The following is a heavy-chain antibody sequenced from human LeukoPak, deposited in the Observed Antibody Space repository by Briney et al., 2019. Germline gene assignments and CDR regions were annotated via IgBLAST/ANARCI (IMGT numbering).Heavy chain of an antibody. J-gene: IGHJ4*02. Sequence: SETLSLTCAVSGGSISSGGYSWSWIRQPPGKGLEWIGSIYYSGSTYYNPSLKSRVTISVDTSRNQFSLRLSSVTAADTAVYYCARAGETGEFDYWGQGTLVTVSS. V-gene: IGHV4-30-4*01. CDR2: IYYSGST. D-gene: IGHD7-27*01. CDR1: GGSISSGGYS. CDR3: ARAGETGEFDY.